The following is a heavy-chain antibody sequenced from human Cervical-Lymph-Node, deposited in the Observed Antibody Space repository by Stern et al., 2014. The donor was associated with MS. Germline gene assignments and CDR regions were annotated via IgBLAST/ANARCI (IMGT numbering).Heavy chain of an antibody. CDR2: INPNSAGT. CDR3: ARSIRRTYGMDV. V-gene: IGHV1-2*06. D-gene: IGHD1-14*01. Sequence: QVQLGQSGAEVKKPGASVKVSCKASGYTFTGHYMHWVRQAPGQGLEWMGRINPNSAGTNYAQKFQGRVTMTRDTSISTAYMVLNSLRSDDTAVYYCARSIRRTYGMDVWGQGTTVTVSS. J-gene: IGHJ6*02. CDR1: GYTFTGHY.